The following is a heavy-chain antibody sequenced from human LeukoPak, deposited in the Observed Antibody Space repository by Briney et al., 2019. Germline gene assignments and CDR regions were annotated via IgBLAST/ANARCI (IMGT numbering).Heavy chain of an antibody. CDR3: ARENPLYFDHYYYYGMDV. Sequence: SETLSLTCAVFGGSFSGYSWSWIRQPPGKGLEWIGEINHSGSTNYNPSLKSRVTISADTSKNQFSLKLSSVTAADTAVYYCARENPLYFDHYYYYGMDVWGQGTTVTVSS. V-gene: IGHV4-34*01. J-gene: IGHJ6*02. D-gene: IGHD3-9*01. CDR1: GGSFSGYS. CDR2: INHSGST.